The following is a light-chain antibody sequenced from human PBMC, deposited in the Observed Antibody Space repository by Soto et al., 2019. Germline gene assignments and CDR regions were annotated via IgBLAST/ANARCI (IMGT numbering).Light chain of an antibody. CDR2: GNS. Sequence: QSVLTQPPSVSGAPGQRVTISCTGSSSNIGAGYDVHWYQQLPGTAPKLLIYGNSNRPSGVPDRFSGSKSGTSASLAITGLQAEDEADYYCQSYDSSLSALFGGGTQLTGL. CDR1: SSNIGAGYD. J-gene: IGLJ3*02. V-gene: IGLV1-40*01. CDR3: QSYDSSLSAL.